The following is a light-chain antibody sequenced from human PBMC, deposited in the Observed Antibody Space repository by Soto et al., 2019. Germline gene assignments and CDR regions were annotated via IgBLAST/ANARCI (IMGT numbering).Light chain of an antibody. J-gene: IGKJ1*01. CDR2: DAS. CDR3: QQRSNWQRT. CDR1: QSVSSY. Sequence: EIVLTQSPATLSLSPGERATLSCRASQSVSSYLAWYQQKPGQAPRLLIYDASNRATGIPARFSGSGSGTDFTLTISSLEHEDLAVYYCQQRSNWQRTFGQGTKVEIK. V-gene: IGKV3-11*01.